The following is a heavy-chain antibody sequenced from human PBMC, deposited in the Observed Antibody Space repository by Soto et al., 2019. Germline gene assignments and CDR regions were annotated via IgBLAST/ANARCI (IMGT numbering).Heavy chain of an antibody. CDR1: GFTFSTYA. D-gene: IGHD2-2*01. CDR2: ISFDGRIK. J-gene: IGHJ4*02. V-gene: IGHV3-30*04. CDR3: ARDVLLCSSTDCWA. Sequence: PGGSLRLSCAASGFTFSTYAMHWVRQAPGKGLEWVTVISFDGRIKYYTESVKDRFTISRDNSKNMLYLQMNSLKPDDTGIYYCARDVLLCSSTDCWAWGQVTLFTVSS.